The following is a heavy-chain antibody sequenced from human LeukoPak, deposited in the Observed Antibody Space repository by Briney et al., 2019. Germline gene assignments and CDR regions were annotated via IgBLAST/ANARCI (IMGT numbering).Heavy chain of an antibody. D-gene: IGHD2-15*01. CDR3: ARDLHGVAALYYYYGMDV. CDR2: ISSSSSYI. J-gene: IGHJ6*02. CDR1: GFTFSSYS. V-gene: IGHV3-21*01. Sequence: TGGSLRLSCAASGFTFSSYSMNWVRQAPGKGLEWVSSISSSSSYIYYADSVKGRFTISRDNAKNSLYLQMNSLRAEDTAVYYCARDLHGVAALYYYYGMDVWGQGTTVTVSS.